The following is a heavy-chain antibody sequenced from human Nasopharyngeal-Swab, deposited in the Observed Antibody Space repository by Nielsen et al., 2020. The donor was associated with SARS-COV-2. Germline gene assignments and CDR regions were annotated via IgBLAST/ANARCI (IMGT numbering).Heavy chain of an antibody. CDR3: ARQAHGDGYNF. V-gene: IGHV5-51*01. D-gene: IGHD5-24*01. CDR2: IYPDDSDT. CDR1: GYSFTSYW. J-gene: IGHJ4*02. Sequence: GGSPETYCKGSGYSFTSYWIGWVRQMPGKGLEWMGIIYPDDSDTRYSPSFQGQVAISADKSISTAYLQWSSLKASDTAMYYCARQAHGDGYNFWGQGTLVTVSS.